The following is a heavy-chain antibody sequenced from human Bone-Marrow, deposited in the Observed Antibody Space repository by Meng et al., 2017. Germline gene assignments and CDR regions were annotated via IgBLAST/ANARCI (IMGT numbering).Heavy chain of an antibody. Sequence: LCGLGGGLVQPGGSLGLSCAASGFTFSSYAMSWVRQAPGKGLEWVSAISGSGGSTYYADSVKGRFTISRDNSKNTLYLQMNSLRAEDTAVYYCAKTTVTTGNNWFDPWGQGTLVTVSS. CDR1: GFTFSSYA. D-gene: IGHD4-17*01. V-gene: IGHV3-23*01. CDR3: AKTTVTTGNNWFDP. J-gene: IGHJ5*02. CDR2: ISGSGGST.